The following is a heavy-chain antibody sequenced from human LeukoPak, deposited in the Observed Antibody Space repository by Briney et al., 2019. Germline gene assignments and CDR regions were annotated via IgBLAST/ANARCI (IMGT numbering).Heavy chain of an antibody. CDR3: AKGGGQTFLSYMDV. D-gene: IGHD2-15*01. J-gene: IGHJ6*03. V-gene: IGHV3-33*06. CDR1: GFSFRDYG. Sequence: GGSLRLSCAVSGFSFRDYGMLWVRQAPGKGLEWVAAIWYDGTLKYYGDSVKGQFTISRDNAKNTLYLQMNSLRAEDTGVYHCAKGGGQTFLSYMDVWGKGTTVTVS. CDR2: IWYDGTLK.